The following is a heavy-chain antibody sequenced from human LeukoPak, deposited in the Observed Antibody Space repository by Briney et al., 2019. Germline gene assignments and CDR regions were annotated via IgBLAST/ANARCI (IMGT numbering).Heavy chain of an antibody. CDR3: ASHTIFNWFDP. J-gene: IGHJ5*02. Sequence: PSETLSLTCTVSGGSISSYYWSWIRQPAGKGLEWIGRIYTSGSTNYNPSPKSRVTMSVDTSKNQFSLKLSSVTAADTAVYYCASHTIFNWFDPWGQGTLVTVSS. D-gene: IGHD3-3*01. V-gene: IGHV4-4*07. CDR2: IYTSGST. CDR1: GGSISSYY.